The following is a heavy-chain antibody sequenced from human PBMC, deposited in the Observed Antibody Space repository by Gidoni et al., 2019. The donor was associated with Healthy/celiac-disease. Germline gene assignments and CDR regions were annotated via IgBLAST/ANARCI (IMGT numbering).Heavy chain of an antibody. CDR2: IYHSGST. Sequence: QLQLQESGSGLVKPSQTLSLTCAVSGGSISSGGYSWSWIRQQPGKGLEWIGYIYHSGSTYYNPSLKSRVTISVDRSKNQFSLKLSSVTAADTAVYYCARDTYDSSGLLAFDIWGQGTMVTVSS. V-gene: IGHV4-30-2*01. CDR1: GGSISSGGYS. CDR3: ARDTYDSSGLLAFDI. J-gene: IGHJ3*02. D-gene: IGHD3-22*01.